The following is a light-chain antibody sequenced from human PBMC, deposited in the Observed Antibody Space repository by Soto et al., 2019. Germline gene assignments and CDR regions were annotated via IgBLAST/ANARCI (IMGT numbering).Light chain of an antibody. J-gene: IGLJ1*01. CDR2: EVS. Sequence: QSALTQPASASGSPGQSITISCTGTSSDVGGYNYVSWYQQHSGKAPKLMIYEVSYRPSGVSNRFSGSKSGNTASLTISGLQAEDEADYYCSSYTSSSTYVFGTGTKVTVL. CDR3: SSYTSSSTYV. CDR1: SSDVGGYNY. V-gene: IGLV2-14*01.